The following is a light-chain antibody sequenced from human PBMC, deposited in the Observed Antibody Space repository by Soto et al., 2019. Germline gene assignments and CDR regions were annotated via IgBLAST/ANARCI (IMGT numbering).Light chain of an antibody. J-gene: IGKJ3*01. CDR2: AAS. Sequence: DIQMTQSPSSLSASVGDRVTITCRASQTISNYLKWYQQKPGKAPNLLIYAASSLQSGVPSRFSGSGSGTDFTLNISTLQAEDFATYYCQQTYRTPRTFGPGTKVDI. V-gene: IGKV1-39*01. CDR3: QQTYRTPRT. CDR1: QTISNY.